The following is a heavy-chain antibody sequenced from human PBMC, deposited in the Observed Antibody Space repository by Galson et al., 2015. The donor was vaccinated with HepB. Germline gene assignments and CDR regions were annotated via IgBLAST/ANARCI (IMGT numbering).Heavy chain of an antibody. V-gene: IGHV2-5*02. CDR2: IYWDGDK. Sequence: PALVKPTQTLTLTCSFFGFSLTTTMVGVGWIRQPPGRALEWLALIYWDGDKRYSPSLKSRLTITKDTSKNQVVLTLTNMDPVDTATYYCAHRRYFNGIWDWGDFDYWGQGALVTVSS. J-gene: IGHJ4*02. CDR1: GFSLTTTMVG. D-gene: IGHD3/OR15-3a*01. CDR3: AHRRYFNGIWDWGDFDY.